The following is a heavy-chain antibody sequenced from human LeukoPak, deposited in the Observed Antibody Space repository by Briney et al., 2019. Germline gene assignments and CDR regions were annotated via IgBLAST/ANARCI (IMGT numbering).Heavy chain of an antibody. CDR1: GGSINNYY. V-gene: IGHV4-59*08. CDR3: ARHSYYYDSSGYYYFDY. CDR2: IYNSGST. D-gene: IGHD3-22*01. J-gene: IGHJ4*02. Sequence: SETLSLTCTVSGGSINNYYWSWIRQPPGKGLEWLGYIYNSGSTNYNPSLKSRVTISVDTSKNQFSLKLSSVTAADTAVYYCARHSYYYDSSGYYYFDYWGQGTLVTVSS.